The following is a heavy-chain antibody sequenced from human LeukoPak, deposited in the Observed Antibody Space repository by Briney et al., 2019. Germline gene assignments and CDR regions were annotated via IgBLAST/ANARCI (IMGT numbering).Heavy chain of an antibody. CDR3: ARDNYYYYYGMTS. Sequence: SETLSLTCTVSGGSISSYYWSWIRQPPGKGLEWIGYIYYSGSTNYNPSLKSRVTISVDTSKNQSSLKLSSVTAADTAVYYCARDNYYYYYGMTSGAKGPRSPSP. V-gene: IGHV4-59*12. J-gene: IGHJ6*02. CDR1: GGSISSYY. CDR2: IYYSGST.